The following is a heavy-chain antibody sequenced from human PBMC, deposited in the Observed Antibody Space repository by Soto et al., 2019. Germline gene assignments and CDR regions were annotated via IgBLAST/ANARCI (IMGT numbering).Heavy chain of an antibody. V-gene: IGHV3-30-3*01. CDR3: SGGVGDAF. Sequence: PGGSLRLSCAASGFTFSSYAMHWVRQAPGKGLEWVAVISYDGSNKYYADSVKGRFTISRDNSKNTLYLQMNSLRAEDTAVYYCSGGVGDAFWGQGTLVTVSS. J-gene: IGHJ4*02. CDR2: ISYDGSNK. CDR1: GFTFSSYA. D-gene: IGHD1-26*01.